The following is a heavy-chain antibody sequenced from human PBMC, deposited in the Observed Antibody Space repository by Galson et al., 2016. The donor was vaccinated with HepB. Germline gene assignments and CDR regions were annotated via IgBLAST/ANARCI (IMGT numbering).Heavy chain of an antibody. V-gene: IGHV4-39*07. CDR3: ARRLTSMAYFDY. D-gene: IGHD5-24*01. CDR1: GGSVRSSDYY. CDR2: IYYIGST. J-gene: IGHJ4*02. Sequence: TLSLTCTVSGGSVRSSDYYWGWIRQPPGKGLEWIATIYYIGSTYYNPSLESRVTISGDTSKNLFSLKLSSVTAADTAVYYCARRLTSMAYFDYWGQGHLLTVSS.